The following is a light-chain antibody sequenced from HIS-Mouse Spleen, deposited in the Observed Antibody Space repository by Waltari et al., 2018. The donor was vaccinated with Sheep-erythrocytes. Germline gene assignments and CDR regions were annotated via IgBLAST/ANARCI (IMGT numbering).Light chain of an antibody. J-gene: IGKJ2*01. Sequence: AIRMTQSPSSLSASTGDRVTITCRASQGISSYLAWYQQKPGKVPKLLIDSASTLQSGVPSRFSGRGSGTDFTLTISCLQSEDFATYYCQQYYSYPYTFGQGTKLEIK. V-gene: IGKV1-8*01. CDR3: QQYYSYPYT. CDR1: QGISSY. CDR2: SAS.